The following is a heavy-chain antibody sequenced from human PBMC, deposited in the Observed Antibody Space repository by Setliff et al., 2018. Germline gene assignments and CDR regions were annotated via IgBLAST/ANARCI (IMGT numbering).Heavy chain of an antibody. CDR1: GATLSGVV. Sequence: GASVKVSCKASGATLSGVVFSWVRQAPGHGLEWMGRFIPVLGKPNYAPRFQGRLTLTIDTSTNTVFMELRNLRPDDTAIYYCARDGGGYCATTSCFHFDYWGQGTQVTVSS. D-gene: IGHD2-15*01. V-gene: IGHV1-69*04. J-gene: IGHJ4*02. CDR2: FIPVLGKP. CDR3: ARDGGGYCATTSCFHFDY.